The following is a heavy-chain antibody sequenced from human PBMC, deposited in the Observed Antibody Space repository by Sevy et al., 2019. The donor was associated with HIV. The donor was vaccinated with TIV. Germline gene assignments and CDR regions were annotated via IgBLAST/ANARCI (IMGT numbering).Heavy chain of an antibody. J-gene: IGHJ4*02. D-gene: IGHD3-22*01. CDR3: AKDLYYDNSLFDY. Sequence: GGSLRLSCVASEFRLSNYAMNWVRQAPGKGLEWVSGISGSGGSSYYADSVKGRFTISRDNSKNTLYLQMNSLRAEDTAMYYCAKDLYYDNSLFDYWGQGILDTVSS. CDR2: ISGSGGSS. V-gene: IGHV3-23*01. CDR1: EFRLSNYA.